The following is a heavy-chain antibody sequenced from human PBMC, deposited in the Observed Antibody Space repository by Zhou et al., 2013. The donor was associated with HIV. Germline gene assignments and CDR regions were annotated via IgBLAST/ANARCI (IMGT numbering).Heavy chain of an antibody. V-gene: IGHV1-2*02. J-gene: IGHJ2*01. Sequence: QVQLVQSGAELKKPGASVKVSCKASGYTFTGYNMHWVRQAPGQGLEWMGWINPNSGDTTYAQKFQGRVTMTRDTSITTVYMELSRLRSDDTAMFYCARAEITGWYQKWFFDLWGRGTLVTVSS. CDR3: ARAEITGWYQKWFFDL. CDR2: INPNSGDT. D-gene: IGHD6-19*01. CDR1: GYTFTGYN.